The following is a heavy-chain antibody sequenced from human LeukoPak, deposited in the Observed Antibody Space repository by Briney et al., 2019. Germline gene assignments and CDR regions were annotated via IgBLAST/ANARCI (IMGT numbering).Heavy chain of an antibody. J-gene: IGHJ5*02. V-gene: IGHV5-51*01. CDR3: ARLARIVVVVAATTDSWFDP. CDR1: GYSFTSYW. D-gene: IGHD2-15*01. CDR2: IYPGDSDT. Sequence: GESLKISCKGSGYSFTSYWIGWVRQMPGKGLEWMGIIYPGDSDTRYSPSFQGQVTISADKSISTAYLQWSSLKASDTAMYYCARLARIVVVVAATTDSWFDPWGQGTLVTVSS.